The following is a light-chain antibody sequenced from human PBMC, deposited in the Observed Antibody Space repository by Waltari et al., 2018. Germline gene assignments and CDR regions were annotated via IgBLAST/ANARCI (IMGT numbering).Light chain of an antibody. Sequence: QSALTQPPSASGSPGQSVTISCTGTSSDVGDYNYVSWYQQHPGKAPKLMISEVSKRPSGVPDRFAGSKSGNTASLTVSGLQAEDEADYYCSSYAGSNNLVFGTGTKVTVL. V-gene: IGLV2-8*01. CDR1: SSDVGDYNY. J-gene: IGLJ1*01. CDR2: EVS. CDR3: SSYAGSNNLV.